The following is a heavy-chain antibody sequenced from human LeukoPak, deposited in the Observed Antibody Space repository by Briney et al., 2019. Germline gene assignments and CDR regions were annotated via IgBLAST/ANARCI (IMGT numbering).Heavy chain of an antibody. Sequence: GGSLRLSCAASGFTFSSYSMNWVRQAPGKGLEWVSYISSSSSTIYYADSVKGRFTIYRDNAKNSLYLQMNSLRAEDTAVYYCARDDYYDSSGYDYWGQGTLVTVSS. CDR3: ARDDYYDSSGYDY. CDR2: ISSSSSTI. J-gene: IGHJ4*02. V-gene: IGHV3-48*04. D-gene: IGHD3-22*01. CDR1: GFTFSSYS.